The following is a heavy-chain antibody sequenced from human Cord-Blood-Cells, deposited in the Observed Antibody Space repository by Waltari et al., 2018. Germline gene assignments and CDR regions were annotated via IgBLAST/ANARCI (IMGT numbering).Heavy chain of an antibody. CDR2: FDTEDGET. Sequence: QVQLVQSGAEVKKPGASVKVSCKVSGYTLTELSIHWVRQAPGKGLEWLGGFDTEDGETIYAQEFQGRVTRTEDTSTDTADMELSSLRSEDTAVYYCATGIRWNYAFDSWGQGTMVTVSS. CDR3: ATGIRWNYAFDS. J-gene: IGHJ3*02. V-gene: IGHV1-24*01. CDR1: GYTLTELS. D-gene: IGHD1-7*01.